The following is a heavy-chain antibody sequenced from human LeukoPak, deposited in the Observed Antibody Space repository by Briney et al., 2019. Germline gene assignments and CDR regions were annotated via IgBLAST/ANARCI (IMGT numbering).Heavy chain of an antibody. CDR3: AREIGGYNWL. D-gene: IGHD1-20*01. V-gene: IGHV3-21*01. CDR1: GFTSSSYS. Sequence: PGGSLRLSCAASGFTSSSYSMNWVRQAPGKGLEWVSSISSSSSYIYYADSVKGRFTISRDNAKNSLYLQMNSLRAEDTAVYYCAREIGGYNWLWGQGTLVTVSS. J-gene: IGHJ4*02. CDR2: ISSSSSYI.